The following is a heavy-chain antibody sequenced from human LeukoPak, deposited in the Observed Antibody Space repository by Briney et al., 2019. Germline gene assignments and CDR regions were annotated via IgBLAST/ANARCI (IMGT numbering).Heavy chain of an antibody. CDR2: INHSGST. CDR1: GGSFSGYY. V-gene: IGHV4-34*01. Sequence: KPSETLSLTCAVYGGSFSGYYWSWIRQPPGKGLEWIGEINHSGSTNYNPSLKSRVTISVDTSKNQFSLKLSSVTAADTAVYYCARGRSRWNRLFDYWGQGTLVTVSS. J-gene: IGHJ4*02. D-gene: IGHD1-1*01. CDR3: ARGRSRWNRLFDY.